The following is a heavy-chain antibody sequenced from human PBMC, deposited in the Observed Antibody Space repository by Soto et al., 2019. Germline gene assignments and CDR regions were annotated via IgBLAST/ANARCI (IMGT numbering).Heavy chain of an antibody. Sequence: SETLSLTCAVSGGSSSSSNWWSWVRQPPGKGLEWIGEIYHSGSTNYNPSLKSRVTISVDKSKNQFSLKLSSVTAADTAVYYCARGPAGYFDWLLPTTGYFDYWGQGTLVTVSS. V-gene: IGHV4-4*02. J-gene: IGHJ4*02. D-gene: IGHD3-9*01. CDR3: ARGPAGYFDWLLPTTGYFDY. CDR1: GGSSSSSNW. CDR2: IYHSGST.